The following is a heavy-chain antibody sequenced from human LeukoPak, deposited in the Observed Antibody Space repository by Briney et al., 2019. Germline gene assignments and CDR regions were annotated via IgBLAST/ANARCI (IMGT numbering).Heavy chain of an antibody. CDR3: AKRWGCSSTSCYFFDY. V-gene: IGHV3-23*01. D-gene: IGHD2-2*01. J-gene: IGHJ4*02. Sequence: GGSLRLSCAASGFTFSSYAMGWVRQAPGKGLEWVSVISGSGGSTYYADSVKGRFTISRDNSKNTLYLQMNSLRAEDTAVYYCAKRWGCSSTSCYFFDYWGQGTLVTVSS. CDR2: ISGSGGST. CDR1: GFTFSSYA.